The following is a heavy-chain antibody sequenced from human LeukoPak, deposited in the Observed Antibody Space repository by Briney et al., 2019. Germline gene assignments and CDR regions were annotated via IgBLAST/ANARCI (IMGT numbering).Heavy chain of an antibody. D-gene: IGHD1-26*01. V-gene: IGHV3-15*01. CDR3: TSLVGSPTY. CDR1: GFXFQYAW. Sequence: GGSLRLSCAGSGFXFQYAWITWVRQAPGKGLEWVGRIKSKRDGETTDYAALVKSRFSISRDDSKNTVYLQMNSVRTEDTAVYYCTSLVGSPTYWGQGTLVTVSS. J-gene: IGHJ1*01. CDR2: IKSKRDGETT.